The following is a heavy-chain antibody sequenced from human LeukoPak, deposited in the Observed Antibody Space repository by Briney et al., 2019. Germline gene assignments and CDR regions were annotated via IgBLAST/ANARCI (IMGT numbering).Heavy chain of an antibody. V-gene: IGHV3-23*01. CDR2: TSGSGGST. CDR1: GFTFSSYA. J-gene: IGHJ4*02. D-gene: IGHD1-26*01. Sequence: PGGSLRLSCAASGFTFSSYAMSWVRQGPGKGLECVSATSGSGGSTYYADFVKGRFTISRDNSKNTLYLQMNSLRAEDTAVYYCAKKGVGTTVRFYFDYWGQGTLVTVSS. CDR3: AKKGVGTTVRFYFDY.